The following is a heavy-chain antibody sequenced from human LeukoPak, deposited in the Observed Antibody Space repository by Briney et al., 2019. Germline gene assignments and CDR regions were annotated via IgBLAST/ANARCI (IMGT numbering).Heavy chain of an antibody. CDR3: VKGTSWVSDYYYMDV. J-gene: IGHJ6*03. CDR2: ISGSGGST. Sequence: GGSLRLSCAASGFTFSSYAMSWVRQAPGKGLEWVSAISGSGGSTYYADSVKGRFTISRDNSKNTLYLQMNSLRAEDTAVYYCVKGTSWVSDYYYMDVWGKGTTVTVSS. V-gene: IGHV3-23*01. CDR1: GFTFSSYA. D-gene: IGHD2-8*01.